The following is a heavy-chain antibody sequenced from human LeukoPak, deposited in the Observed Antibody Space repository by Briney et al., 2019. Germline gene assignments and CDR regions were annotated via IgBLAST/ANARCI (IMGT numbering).Heavy chain of an antibody. J-gene: IGHJ6*02. Sequence: ASVKASCKASGYTFTSYYMHWVRQAPGQGLEWMGIINPSGGSTSYAQKFQGRVTMTRDTSTSTVYMELSSLRSEDTAVYYCARHLKVDYWSWDYYYYGMDVWGQGTTVTVSS. D-gene: IGHD4-11*01. CDR2: INPSGGST. V-gene: IGHV1-46*01. CDR3: ARHLKVDYWSWDYYYYGMDV. CDR1: GYTFTSYY.